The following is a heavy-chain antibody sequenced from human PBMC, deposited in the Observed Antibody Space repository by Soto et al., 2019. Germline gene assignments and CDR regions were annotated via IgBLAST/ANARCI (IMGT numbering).Heavy chain of an antibody. Sequence: SETLSLTCTVSGGSISSYYWSWIRQPPGKGPEWIGYIYYSGSTNYNPSLKSRVTISVDTSKNQFSLKLNSMTAADTALYYCAKVPFVDWLSYFDYWGQGTLVTVSS. J-gene: IGHJ4*02. D-gene: IGHD3-9*01. V-gene: IGHV4-59*08. CDR2: IYYSGST. CDR3: AKVPFVDWLSYFDY. CDR1: GGSISSYY.